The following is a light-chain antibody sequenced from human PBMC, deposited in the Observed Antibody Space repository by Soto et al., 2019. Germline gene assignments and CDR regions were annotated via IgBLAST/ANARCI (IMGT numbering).Light chain of an antibody. J-gene: IGKJ4*01. CDR3: QQYGGSPRLT. CDR2: SAT. CDR1: QSVSSSY. V-gene: IGKV3-20*01. Sequence: EIVITQSPGTLSLSPGERATLSCRASQSVSSSYLAWYQQKPGQAPSLIIYSATKRANGIPDRFSGSGSGTDFTLTISRLEPEDFALYYCQQYGGSPRLTFGGGTKVDIK.